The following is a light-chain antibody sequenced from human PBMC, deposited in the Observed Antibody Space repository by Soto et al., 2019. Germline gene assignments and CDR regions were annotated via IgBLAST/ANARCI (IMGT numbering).Light chain of an antibody. CDR3: QQYYSAPWM. V-gene: IGKV4-1*01. J-gene: IGKJ1*01. CDR1: QSVLYSSNNQNY. CDR2: WAS. Sequence: DIVMTQSPDSLAVSLGERATINCKSSQSVLYSSNNQNYLAWYQQKSGQPPKLLIYWASTRESGVPDRFSGSGSGTDFTLPISSLQAEDVAVYYCQQYYSAPWMFGQGTKVEIK.